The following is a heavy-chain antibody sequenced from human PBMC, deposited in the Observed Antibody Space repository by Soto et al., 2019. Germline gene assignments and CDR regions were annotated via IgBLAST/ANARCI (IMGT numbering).Heavy chain of an antibody. V-gene: IGHV1-69*02. Sequence: QVQLVQSGAEVKKPGSSVKVSCKASGGTFSSYPISWVRQAPGQGLEWMGRIIPILGIANYAQKFQGRVTITADKSPSTAYMGLSSLRSEDTAVYYCARAHMVRGVTPFDYWGQGTLVTVSS. CDR2: IIPILGIA. CDR1: GGTFSSYP. CDR3: ARAHMVRGVTPFDY. J-gene: IGHJ4*02. D-gene: IGHD3-10*01.